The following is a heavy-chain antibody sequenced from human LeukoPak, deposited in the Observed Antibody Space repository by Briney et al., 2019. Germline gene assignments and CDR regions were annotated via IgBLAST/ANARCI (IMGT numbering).Heavy chain of an antibody. CDR3: AREESPDYFDY. J-gene: IGHJ4*02. CDR2: ISSSSSTI. V-gene: IGHV3-48*04. Sequence: GGSLRLSCAASGFTFSSYSMNWVRQAPGKGLEWVSYISSSSSTIYYADSVKGRFTISRDNAKNSLYLQMNSLRAEDTAVYYCAREESPDYFDYWGQGTLVTVSS. CDR1: GFTFSSYS.